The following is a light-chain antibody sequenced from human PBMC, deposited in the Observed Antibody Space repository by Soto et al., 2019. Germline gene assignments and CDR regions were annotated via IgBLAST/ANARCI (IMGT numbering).Light chain of an antibody. Sequence: QSVLTQPAAVSGSPGQSITISCTGTSSDVSGFNYVSWYQHHPGKAPKLIIYEVVNRPSGVSNRFSGSKSGTMASLTISGLQAEDEADYYCTSYTTSSPLFGGGTKLTVL. J-gene: IGLJ2*01. CDR2: EVV. CDR1: SSDVSGFNY. V-gene: IGLV2-14*01. CDR3: TSYTTSSPL.